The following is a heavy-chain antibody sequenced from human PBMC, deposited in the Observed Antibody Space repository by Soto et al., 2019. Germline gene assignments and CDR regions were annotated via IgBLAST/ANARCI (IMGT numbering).Heavy chain of an antibody. CDR1: GGSISSSNW. D-gene: IGHD1-1*01. CDR3: ARTAEDWNDEHDAFDI. Sequence: QVQLQESGPGLVKPSGTLSLTCAVSGGSISSSNWWSWVRQPPGKGLEWIGEIYHSGSTNYNPSLKSRVTKSVDKSKNQFSLKLSSVTAADTAVYYCARTAEDWNDEHDAFDIWGQGTMVTVSS. CDR2: IYHSGST. J-gene: IGHJ3*02. V-gene: IGHV4-4*02.